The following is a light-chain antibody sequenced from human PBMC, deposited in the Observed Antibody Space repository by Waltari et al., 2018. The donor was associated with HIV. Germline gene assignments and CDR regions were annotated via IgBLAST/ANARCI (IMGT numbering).Light chain of an antibody. CDR3: CSYAGSSTFGVV. V-gene: IGLV2-23*03. CDR2: EGS. Sequence: QSALTQPASVSGSPGQSITISCTGTSSDAGSYNLVSCYQQHPGKAPKLMIYEGSKRPSGVSNRFSGSKSGNTASLTISGLQAEDEADYYCCSYAGSSTFGVVFGGGTKLTVL. CDR1: SSDAGSYNL. J-gene: IGLJ2*01.